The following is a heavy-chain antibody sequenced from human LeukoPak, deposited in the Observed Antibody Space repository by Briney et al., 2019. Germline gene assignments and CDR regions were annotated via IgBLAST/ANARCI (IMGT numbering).Heavy chain of an antibody. CDR1: GYTFTGYY. CDR2: INPNSGGT. CDR3: ARVRITMINDAFDI. V-gene: IGHV1-2*02. J-gene: IGHJ3*02. Sequence: ASVKISCKASGYTFTGYYMHWVRQAPGQGLEWMGWINPNSGGTNYAQKFQGRVTMTRDTSISTAYMELSRLRSDDTAVYYCARVRITMINDAFDIWGQGTMVTVSS. D-gene: IGHD3-22*01.